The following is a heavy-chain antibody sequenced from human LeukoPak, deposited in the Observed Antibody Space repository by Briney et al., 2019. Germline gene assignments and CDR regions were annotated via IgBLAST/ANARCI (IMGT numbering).Heavy chain of an antibody. CDR3: AKGYSGYDYGFDI. J-gene: IGHJ3*02. CDR1: GFIFSGHG. D-gene: IGHD5-12*01. CDR2: VSRGGNER. Sequence: PGGSLRLSCAASGFIFSGHGIHWVRRAPGKGLEWVAVVSRGGNERYYADSVKGRFTISRDNSKNTVFLQMNSLRVEDTAVYCCAKGYSGYDYGFDIWGQGKIVTVSS. V-gene: IGHV3-30*18.